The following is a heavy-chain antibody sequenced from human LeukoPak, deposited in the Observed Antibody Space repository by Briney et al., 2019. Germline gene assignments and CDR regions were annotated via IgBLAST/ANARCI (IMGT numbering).Heavy chain of an antibody. V-gene: IGHV3-30-3*01. CDR3: ARKSTSGWFDF. Sequence: PGRSLRLSCATSGFTFNTFNVHWLRQAPGKGLEWATCMSYDGTNRFSADSVKGRFTISRDSSKNTVYLQMDSLRVEDTGLYYCARKSTSGWFDFWGQGTPVTVSS. D-gene: IGHD2-2*01. J-gene: IGHJ5*01. CDR2: MSYDGTNR. CDR1: GFTFNTFN.